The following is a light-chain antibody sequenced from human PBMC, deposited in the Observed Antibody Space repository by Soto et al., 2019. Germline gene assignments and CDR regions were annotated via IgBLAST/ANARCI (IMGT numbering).Light chain of an antibody. CDR1: SGHSSYA. V-gene: IGLV4-69*01. CDR2: LNSDGSH. J-gene: IGLJ3*02. CDR3: QTWGTGPWV. Sequence: QTVVTQSPSASASLGASVKLTCTLSSGHSSYAIAWHQQQPEKGPRYLMKLNSDGSHSKGDGIPDRFSGSSSGAERYLTISSLQSEDEADYYCQTWGTGPWVFGGGTTLTVL.